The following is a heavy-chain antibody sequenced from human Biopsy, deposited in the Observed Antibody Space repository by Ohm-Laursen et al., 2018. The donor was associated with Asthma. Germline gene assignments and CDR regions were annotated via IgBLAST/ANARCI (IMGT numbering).Heavy chain of an antibody. CDR3: VRDGTDDAFDI. J-gene: IGHJ3*02. D-gene: IGHD1-1*01. V-gene: IGHV3-30*01. CDR2: ISKDASTQ. CDR1: GFSFSNFA. Sequence: SLRLSCAAFGFSFSNFAIHWVRQAPGKGLEWVGVISKDASTQDYADSVKGRFTMARDNSKNTLDLQMNSLREEDTAVYYCVRDGTDDAFDIWGQETVVSVSS.